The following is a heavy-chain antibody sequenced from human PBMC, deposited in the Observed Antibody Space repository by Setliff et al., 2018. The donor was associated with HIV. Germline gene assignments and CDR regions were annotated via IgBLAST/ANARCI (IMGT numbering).Heavy chain of an antibody. Sequence: PSETLSLTCTVSGGSISSHYWSWIRQPPGKGLEWIGYIYYSGSTNYNPSLKSRVTISVDPSRNQFSLKLNSVTAADTAVYYCAREDGMGGYFDYWGQGTQVTVSS. CDR3: AREDGMGGYFDY. CDR1: GGSISSHY. CDR2: IYYSGST. D-gene: IGHD3-16*01. J-gene: IGHJ4*02. V-gene: IGHV4-59*11.